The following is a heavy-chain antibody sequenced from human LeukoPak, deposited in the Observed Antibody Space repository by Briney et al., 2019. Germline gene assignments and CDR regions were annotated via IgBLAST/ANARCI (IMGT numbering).Heavy chain of an antibody. J-gene: IGHJ5*01. Sequence: SQTLSLTCAISGDSVSTNSATWTWLRQSPSRGLEWLGRTYYRSKWSNDYAVSMKSRITINPDTSKNQFSLQLNSVTPEDTAVYYCARLVGASWFDSWGQGILVTVSS. D-gene: IGHD1-26*01. CDR1: GDSVSTNSAT. V-gene: IGHV6-1*01. CDR2: TYYRSKWSN. CDR3: ARLVGASWFDS.